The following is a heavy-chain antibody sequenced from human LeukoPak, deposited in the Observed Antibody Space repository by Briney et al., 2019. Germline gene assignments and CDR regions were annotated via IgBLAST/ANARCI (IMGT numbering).Heavy chain of an antibody. CDR2: MHFSGSI. Sequence: SETLSLTCTVSGGSISSYYWSWIRQPPGMGLEWIGYMHFSGSIDYNPSLKSRVTISVDTSKNQFSLKLSSVTAADTAVYYCARTTMVRGTYYMDVWGKGTTVTISS. D-gene: IGHD3-10*01. CDR3: ARTTMVRGTYYMDV. J-gene: IGHJ6*03. V-gene: IGHV4-59*01. CDR1: GGSISSYY.